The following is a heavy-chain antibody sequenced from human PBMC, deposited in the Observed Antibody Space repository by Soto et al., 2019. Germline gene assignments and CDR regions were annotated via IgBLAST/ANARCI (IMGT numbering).Heavy chain of an antibody. CDR3: ARDAGWFGELLHDYYYXGMAV. V-gene: IGHV4-34*01. J-gene: IGHJ6*02. Sequence: RLPLEKKMEWIGEINHSGSTNYNPSLKSRVTISVDTSKNQFSLKLSSVTAADTAVYYCARDAGWFGELLHDYYYXGMAVWGQGTTV. CDR2: INHSGST. D-gene: IGHD3-10*01.